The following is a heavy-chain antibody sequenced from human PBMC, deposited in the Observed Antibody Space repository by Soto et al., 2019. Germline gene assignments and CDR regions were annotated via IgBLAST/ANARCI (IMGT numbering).Heavy chain of an antibody. CDR2: ISWNVGSI. CDR3: AKGVDGWYYFDY. D-gene: IGHD3-3*01. J-gene: IGHJ4*02. Sequence: EVQLVESGGGLVQPGRSLRLSCAASGFTFGDYAMHWVRQAPGKGLEWVSGISWNVGSIAYADSVKGRFTISRDNAKNSLYLQMNSLRAEDTALYDCAKGVDGWYYFDYWGQGTLVTVSS. V-gene: IGHV3-9*01. CDR1: GFTFGDYA.